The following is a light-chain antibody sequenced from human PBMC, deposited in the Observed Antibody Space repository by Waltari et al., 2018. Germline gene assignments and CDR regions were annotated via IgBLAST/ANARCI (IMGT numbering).Light chain of an antibody. CDR3: QQRHNWPLT. CDR1: HSVNWY. Sequence: EIVLTQSPATLSLSPGERATLSCRASHSVNWYLAWYQQRPGQAPRLLIYDASNRATGIPARFSGSGSETDFTLTISSLEPEDSAVYYCQQRHNWPLTFGGGTKVEIK. CDR2: DAS. J-gene: IGKJ4*01. V-gene: IGKV3-11*01.